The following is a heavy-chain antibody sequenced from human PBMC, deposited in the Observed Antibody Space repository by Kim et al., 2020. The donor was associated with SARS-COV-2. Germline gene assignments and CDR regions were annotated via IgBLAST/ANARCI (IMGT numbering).Heavy chain of an antibody. D-gene: IGHD4-17*01. V-gene: IGHV3-33*01. CDR3: ATGLRCPGNY. CDR2: IWFDGSNE. CDR1: GFSFSTYG. Sequence: GWSLRLSCAASGFSFSTYGMHWVRQAPGKGLEWVAVIWFDGSNEYYADSVRGRFTISRDNSKNTLYLQMNSLRVEDTAVYYCATGLRCPGNYWGQGTLVTVSS. J-gene: IGHJ4*02.